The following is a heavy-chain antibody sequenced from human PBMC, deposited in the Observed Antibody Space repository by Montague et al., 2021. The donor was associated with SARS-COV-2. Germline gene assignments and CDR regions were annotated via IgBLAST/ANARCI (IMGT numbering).Heavy chain of an antibody. CDR2: MSDSGTA. Sequence: SETRSLTCSVSGGSISTYYWSWIRQPPGKGLEWIGWMSDSGTAKYNPSLDSRVTIIIDKSKNQFSLKLTSVTPADTAQSYCARNPDRDLLTGTTSCGPGVWGQGTTVIVSS. J-gene: IGHJ6*02. D-gene: IGHD1-7*01. CDR1: GGSISTYY. CDR3: ARNPDRDLLTGTTSCGPGV. V-gene: IGHV4-59*01.